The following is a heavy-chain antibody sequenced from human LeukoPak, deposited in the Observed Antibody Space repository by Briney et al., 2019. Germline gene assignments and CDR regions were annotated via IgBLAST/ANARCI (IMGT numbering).Heavy chain of an antibody. CDR2: INTDGSST. Sequence: PGGSLRLSCAASGFTFSSYWMHWVRQAPGKGLVWVSRINTDGSSTSYADSVKGRFTISRDNAKNTLYLQMNSLRAEDTAVYYRAREATIFGVVLNWFDPWGQGTLVTVSS. V-gene: IGHV3-74*01. CDR1: GFTFSSYW. CDR3: AREATIFGVVLNWFDP. J-gene: IGHJ5*02. D-gene: IGHD3-3*01.